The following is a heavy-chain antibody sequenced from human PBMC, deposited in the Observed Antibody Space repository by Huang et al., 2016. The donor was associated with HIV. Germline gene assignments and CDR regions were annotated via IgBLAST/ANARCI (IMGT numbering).Heavy chain of an antibody. J-gene: IGHJ4*02. CDR1: GFSLNTSGVG. Sequence: QITLKESGPTLVKPTQTLTLACTFSGFSLNTSGVGVAWIRQPPGRALEWLALIYWDDDKRYRPSLKSRLTISKDPSNNQVVLTMTNMDPVDTASYFCAHIGDIFAAYSPEYFDYWGQGVLVTVSS. D-gene: IGHD2-15*01. CDR2: IYWDDDK. CDR3: AHIGDIFAAYSPEYFDY. V-gene: IGHV2-5*02.